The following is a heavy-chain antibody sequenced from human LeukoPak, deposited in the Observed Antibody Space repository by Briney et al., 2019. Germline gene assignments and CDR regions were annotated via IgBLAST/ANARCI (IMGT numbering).Heavy chain of an antibody. CDR3: ARSQLHYYDSSGYSYYFDY. J-gene: IGHJ4*02. V-gene: IGHV1-69*05. D-gene: IGHD3-22*01. CDR2: IIPIFGTA. Sequence: SVKVSCKASGGTFSSYAISWVRQAPGQGLEWMGGIIPIFGTANYAQKFQGRVTITTDESTSTAYMELSSLRSGDTAVYYCARSQLHYYDSSGYSYYFDYWGQGTLVTVSS. CDR1: GGTFSSYA.